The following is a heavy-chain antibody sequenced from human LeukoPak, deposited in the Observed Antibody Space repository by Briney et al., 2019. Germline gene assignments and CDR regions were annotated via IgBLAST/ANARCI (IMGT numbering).Heavy chain of an antibody. CDR2: ISWNSGNI. Sequence: GGSLRLSCAASGFTFDDYAMHWVRQAPGKGLEWVSGISWNSGNIGYADSVKGRFTISRDNAKNSLYLQMNSLRAEDTALYYCAKEGYGDYNLPWFDYWGQGTLVTVSS. J-gene: IGHJ4*02. CDR3: AKEGYGDYNLPWFDY. V-gene: IGHV3-9*01. D-gene: IGHD4-17*01. CDR1: GFTFDDYA.